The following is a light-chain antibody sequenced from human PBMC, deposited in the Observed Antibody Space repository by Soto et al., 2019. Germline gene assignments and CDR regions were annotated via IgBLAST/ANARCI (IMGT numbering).Light chain of an antibody. V-gene: IGKV1-39*01. CDR3: QLSSNAPKYP. CDR1: QSIAYY. CDR2: AAS. Sequence: DIQMTQSPSSLSASVGDRVTITCRASQSIAYYVNWFQQKPGKAPKHLIYAASSLQSGVPSRFSGNGSGTDFTLTSSSLQPEDFAPYYCQLSSNAPKYPFGQGT. J-gene: IGKJ2*01.